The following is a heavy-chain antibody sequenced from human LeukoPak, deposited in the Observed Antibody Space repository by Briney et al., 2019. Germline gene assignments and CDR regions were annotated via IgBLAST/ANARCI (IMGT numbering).Heavy chain of an antibody. D-gene: IGHD6-19*01. J-gene: IGHJ4*02. CDR2: ISWNSGSI. V-gene: IGHV3-9*01. Sequence: PGGPLRLSCAASGFTFSSYAMHWVRQAPGKGLEWVSGISWNSGSIGYADSVKGRFTISRDNAKNSLYLQMNSLRAEDTALYYCAKGGYSSGSGYYFDYWGQGTLVTVSS. CDR3: AKGGYSSGSGYYFDY. CDR1: GFTFSSYA.